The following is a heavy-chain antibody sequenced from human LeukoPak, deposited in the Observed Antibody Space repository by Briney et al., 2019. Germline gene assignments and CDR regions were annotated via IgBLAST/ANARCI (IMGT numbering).Heavy chain of an antibody. J-gene: IGHJ3*02. CDR1: GFTFSSYW. CDR3: ARVGVAVATDAFDI. CDR2: IKQDGSEK. Sequence: PGGSQRLSCAASGFTFSSYWMSWVRQAPGKGLEWVANIKQDGSEKYYVDSVKGRFTISRDNAKNSLYLQMNSLRDEDMAVYYCARVGVAVATDAFDIWGQGTMVTVSS. V-gene: IGHV3-7*05. D-gene: IGHD6-19*01.